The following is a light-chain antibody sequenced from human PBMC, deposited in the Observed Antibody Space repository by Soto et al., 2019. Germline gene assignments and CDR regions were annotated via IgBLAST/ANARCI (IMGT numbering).Light chain of an antibody. CDR1: QSVSSN. J-gene: IGKJ1*01. Sequence: MVMTQSPVTGSGWPLVSGTLSVMASQSVSSNLAWYQQKPGQAPSLLIYGAFTRATAIPARFSGTASGTEFTLTISSLQSEDFALYYCQPYNAWPLTFGQGTPVHIK. CDR2: GAF. CDR3: QPYNAWPLT. V-gene: IGKV3-15*01.